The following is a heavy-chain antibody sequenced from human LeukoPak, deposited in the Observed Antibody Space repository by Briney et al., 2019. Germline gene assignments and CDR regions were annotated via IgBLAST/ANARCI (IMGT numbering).Heavy chain of an antibody. Sequence: SETLSLTCAVYGGSFSGYYWSWIRQPPGKGLEWIGEINHSGSTNYNPSLKSRVTISVDTSKNQFSLKLRSVTAADTAVYYCARRKIRYFDWLLYGFLDYWGQGTLVTVSS. CDR1: GGSFSGYY. J-gene: IGHJ4*02. CDR3: ARRKIRYFDWLLYGFLDY. CDR2: INHSGST. D-gene: IGHD3-9*01. V-gene: IGHV4-34*01.